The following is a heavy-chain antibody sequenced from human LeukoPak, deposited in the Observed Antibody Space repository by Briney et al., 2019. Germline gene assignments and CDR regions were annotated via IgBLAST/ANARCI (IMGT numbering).Heavy chain of an antibody. CDR3: ARDTFGGDDF. CDR2: ITSDGSYT. J-gene: IGHJ4*02. D-gene: IGHD3-16*01. Sequence: GGSLRLSCAASGFTFSTYWMHWVRQTPGEGLVWVSRITSDGSYTGYADSVKGRFTISRDNAKNTLYLQMNSLRAEDTAVYYWARDTFGGDDFWGQGTLVTVSS. CDR1: GFTFSTYW. V-gene: IGHV3-74*01.